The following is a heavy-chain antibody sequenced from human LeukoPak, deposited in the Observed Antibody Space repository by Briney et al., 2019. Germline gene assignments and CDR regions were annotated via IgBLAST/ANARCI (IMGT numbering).Heavy chain of an antibody. J-gene: IGHJ4*02. Sequence: GGSLRLPCAVSGFTFSSYRMHWVRQAPGKGLVWVSRINSDGGSTTYADSVKGRFTISRDNAKNSLYLQMNSLRAEDTAVYCCARDSSDGSSSYYFDYWGQGTLVTVSS. CDR3: ARDSSDGSSSYYFDY. CDR2: INSDGGST. V-gene: IGHV3-74*01. D-gene: IGHD6-6*01. CDR1: GFTFSSYR.